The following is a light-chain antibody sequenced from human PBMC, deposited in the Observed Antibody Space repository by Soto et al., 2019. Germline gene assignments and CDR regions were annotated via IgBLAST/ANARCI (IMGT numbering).Light chain of an antibody. Sequence: IVLTQSPGTLSLSPGAPAPLSCRASQIIKTFYFGWYQQKPGQSPRLLIYGVYSRATGTPDRFSGSGSGTDFTLTISRLEPEDFAFYYCQQYGSSPWTFGQGTKVDIK. CDR1: QIIKTFY. V-gene: IGKV3-20*01. CDR3: QQYGSSPWT. J-gene: IGKJ1*01. CDR2: GVY.